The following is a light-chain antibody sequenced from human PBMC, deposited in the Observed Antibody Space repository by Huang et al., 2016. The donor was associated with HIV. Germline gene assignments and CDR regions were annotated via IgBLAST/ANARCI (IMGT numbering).Light chain of an antibody. V-gene: IGKV3-15*01. J-gene: IGKJ4*01. CDR2: ASS. Sequence: EIVMTQSPATLSVSPGERATLSCRASQSVSSNLAWYQQKPGQAPRLLIYASSTRATGIPDRVSGSGSETEFTLTISSLQSEDFAVYYCQQYDDWPPLTFGGGTKVEIK. CDR3: QQYDDWPPLT. CDR1: QSVSSN.